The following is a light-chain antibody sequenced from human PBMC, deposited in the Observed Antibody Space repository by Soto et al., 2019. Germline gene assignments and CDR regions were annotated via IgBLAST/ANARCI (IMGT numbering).Light chain of an antibody. V-gene: IGLV2-14*03. Sequence: QSVLTQPASVSGSPAQSITISCTGTSSDVGGYRYVSWYQQHPGKAPKLMIYDVSNQPSGVSNRFSGSKSGNTASLTISGLQVEDEADYYCSAYTSSSTDVFGTGTKVTVL. CDR1: SSDVGGYRY. CDR3: SAYTSSSTDV. CDR2: DVS. J-gene: IGLJ1*01.